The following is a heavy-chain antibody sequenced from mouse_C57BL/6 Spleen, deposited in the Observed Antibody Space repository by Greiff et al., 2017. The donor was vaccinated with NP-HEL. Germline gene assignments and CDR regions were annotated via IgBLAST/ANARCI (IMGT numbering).Heavy chain of an antibody. V-gene: IGHV5-17*01. CDR1: GFTFSDYG. CDR3: ARGGSSSGYYAMDY. D-gene: IGHD1-1*01. J-gene: IGHJ4*01. CDR2: ISSGSSTI. Sequence: VQLKESGGGLVKPGGSLKLSCAASGFTFSDYGMHWVRQAPEKGLEWVAYISSGSSTIYYADTVKGRFTISRDNAKNTLFLQMTSLRSEDTAMYDCARGGSSSGYYAMDYWGQGTSVTVSS.